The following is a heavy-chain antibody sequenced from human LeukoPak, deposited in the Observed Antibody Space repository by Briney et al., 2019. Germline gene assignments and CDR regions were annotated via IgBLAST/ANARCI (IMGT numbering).Heavy chain of an antibody. CDR2: IRSKAYGGTT. CDR1: GFTFGDYA. CDR3: TRDGDDLWWLPD. J-gene: IGHJ4*02. Sequence: QPGRSLRLSCTASGFTFGDYAMSWFRQAPGKGLEWVGFIRSKAYGGTTEYAASVKGRFTISRDDPKSIAYLQMNSLKTEDTAVYYCTRDGDDLWWLPDWGQGTLVTVSS. D-gene: IGHD5-12*01. V-gene: IGHV3-49*03.